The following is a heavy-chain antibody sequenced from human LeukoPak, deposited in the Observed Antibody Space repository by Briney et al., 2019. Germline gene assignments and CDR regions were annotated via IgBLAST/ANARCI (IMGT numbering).Heavy chain of an antibody. Sequence: SETLSLTCTVPGGSISSYYWSWIRQPPGKGLEWIGYIYYSGSTNYNPSLKSRVTISVDTSKNQFSLKLSSVTAADTAVYYCARSRGYSYGFDYWGQGTLVTVSS. D-gene: IGHD5-18*01. CDR2: IYYSGST. CDR1: GGSISSYY. J-gene: IGHJ4*02. CDR3: ARSRGYSYGFDY. V-gene: IGHV4-59*01.